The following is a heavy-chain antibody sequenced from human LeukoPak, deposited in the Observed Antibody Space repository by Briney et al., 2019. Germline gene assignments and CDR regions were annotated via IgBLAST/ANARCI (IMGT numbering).Heavy chain of an antibody. Sequence: GGSLRLSCAASGFTFSSYGMHWVRQAPGKGLEWVAFIHYDGSNNYYADSVKGRFTISRDNSKNTLYLQMNTLRADDTAVYYCAKLGDILTGYPYYFDYWGQGTLVTVSS. V-gene: IGHV3-30*02. CDR1: GFTFSSYG. CDR2: IHYDGSNN. D-gene: IGHD3-9*01. J-gene: IGHJ4*02. CDR3: AKLGDILTGYPYYFDY.